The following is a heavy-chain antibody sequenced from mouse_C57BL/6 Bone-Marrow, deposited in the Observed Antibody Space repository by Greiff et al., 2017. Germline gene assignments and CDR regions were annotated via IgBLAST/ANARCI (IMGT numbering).Heavy chain of an antibody. CDR2: IHPNNGGT. V-gene: IGHV1-64*01. CDR1: GYTFTSYW. J-gene: IGHJ4*01. D-gene: IGHD1-1*02. CDR3: VRPVVY. Sequence: QVQLQQPGAELVKPGASVKLSCKASGYTFTSYWMHWVKQRPGQGLEWIGMIHPNNGGTNYNEKFKSKATLTVEKSSSTAYMHLSSLTSEDSAVFYCVRPVVYWGQGTSVTVSS.